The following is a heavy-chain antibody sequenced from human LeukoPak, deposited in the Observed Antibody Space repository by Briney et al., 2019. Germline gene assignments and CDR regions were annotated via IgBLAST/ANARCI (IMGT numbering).Heavy chain of an antibody. D-gene: IGHD1-26*01. V-gene: IGHV3-23*01. J-gene: IGHJ4*02. CDR1: GFTFSSYA. Sequence: PGGSLRLSCAASGFTFSSYAMSSVRQAPGKGLEWVSAISGSGGRIYYGASVKGRFTISRDNSKNTLNLQMNSLRAEDTGVYYCATSKYSGSYWGQGTLVTVSS. CDR2: ISGSGGRI. CDR3: ATSKYSGSY.